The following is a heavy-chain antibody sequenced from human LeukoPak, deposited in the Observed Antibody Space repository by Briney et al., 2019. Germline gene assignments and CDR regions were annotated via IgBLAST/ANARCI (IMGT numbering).Heavy chain of an antibody. J-gene: IGHJ6*02. V-gene: IGHV6-1*01. CDR1: GDRVSSNSAA. CDR3: ARQSSTDYYYYGLNV. D-gene: IGHD1-1*01. Sequence: SQTLSLTCVISGDRVSSNSAAWNWIRQSPSRGLEWLGRIYYRSKWHYDYAESVKRRITVNPDTSKNQFSLQLNSVTPEDTAVYYCARQSSTDYYYYGLNVWGQGTTVAVSS. CDR2: IYYRSKWHY.